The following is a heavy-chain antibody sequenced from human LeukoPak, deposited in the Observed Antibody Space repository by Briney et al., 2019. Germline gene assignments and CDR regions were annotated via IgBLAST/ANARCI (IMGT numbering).Heavy chain of an antibody. CDR3: AKMPNARPWEAFDY. J-gene: IGHJ4*02. D-gene: IGHD1-26*01. V-gene: IGHV3-23*01. CDR2: ISASGNSP. Sequence: PGGSLRLSCAASGFIFSNYAMSWVRQAPGKGLEWVADISASGNSPYYADSVKGRFTISRDNSKNTLFLQMNSLRAEDTAIYYCAKMPNARPWEAFDYWGQGTLVTVSS. CDR1: GFIFSNYA.